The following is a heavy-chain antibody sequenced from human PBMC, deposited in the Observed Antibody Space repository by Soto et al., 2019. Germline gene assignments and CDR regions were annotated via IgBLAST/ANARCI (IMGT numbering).Heavy chain of an antibody. D-gene: IGHD3-22*01. V-gene: IGHV3-30*03. CDR2: ISYDGSNK. CDR3: AREGDSSGYYSGDGYFDY. Sequence: QVQLVESGGGVVQPGRSLRLSCAASGFTFSSYGMHWVRQAPGKGLEWVAVISYDGSNKYYADSVKGRFTISRDNSKNTLYLQMNSLRAEDTAVYYCAREGDSSGYYSGDGYFDYWGQGTLVTVSS. J-gene: IGHJ4*02. CDR1: GFTFSSYG.